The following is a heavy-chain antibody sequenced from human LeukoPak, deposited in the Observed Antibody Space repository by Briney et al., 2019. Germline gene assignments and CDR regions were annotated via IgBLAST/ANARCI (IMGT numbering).Heavy chain of an antibody. V-gene: IGHV3-11*06. CDR2: ITTRSSYT. D-gene: IGHD3-10*01. CDR1: GFTFTDYY. CDR3: ARAGGVHTYGNYFDY. Sequence: PGGSLRLSCTASGFTFTDYYMSWIRLAPGKGLGWVSYITTRSSYTNYAGSVKGRFTISRDNAKNSLFLQMNGLRAEDTAVYYCARAGGVHTYGNYFDYRGQGTLVTVSS. J-gene: IGHJ4*02.